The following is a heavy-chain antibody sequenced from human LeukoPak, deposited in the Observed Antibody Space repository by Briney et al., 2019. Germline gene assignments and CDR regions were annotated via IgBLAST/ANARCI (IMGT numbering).Heavy chain of an antibody. CDR1: GYTFTGYY. V-gene: IGHV1-2*02. J-gene: IGHJ4*02. CDR3: ARDLGYGSQIDY. Sequence: ASVKVSCKASGYTFTGYYMHWVRQAPGQGLEWMGWINPNSGGTNYAQKFQGRVTMTRDTSISTAYMELSRLRSDDTAVYYCARDLGYGSQIDYWGQGTLVTVSS. CDR2: INPNSGGT. D-gene: IGHD1-26*01.